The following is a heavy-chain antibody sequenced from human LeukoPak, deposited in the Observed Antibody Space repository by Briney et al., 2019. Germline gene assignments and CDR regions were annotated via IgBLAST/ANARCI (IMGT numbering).Heavy chain of an antibody. D-gene: IGHD3-10*01. V-gene: IGHV1-69*13. J-gene: IGHJ4*02. CDR1: GYTFTSYY. CDR3: ARDGDYGSGSRLDY. CDR2: IIPIFGTA. Sequence: ASVKVSCKASGYTFTSYYMHWVRQAPGQGLEWMGGIIPIFGTANYAQKFQGRVTITADESTSTAYMALSSLRAEDTAVYYCARDGDYGSGSRLDYWGQGTLVTVSS.